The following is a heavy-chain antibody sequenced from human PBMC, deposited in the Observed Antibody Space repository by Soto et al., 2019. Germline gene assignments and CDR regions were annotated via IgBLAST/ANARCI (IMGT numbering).Heavy chain of an antibody. CDR3: ARGPTDYYDNSGDYFLDY. Sequence: QVQLVQSGAEVKKPGASVKVSCKASGYTFITYGMSWVRQAPGQGLDWMGWISTYNGNTKYAERLQGRVTMTTDTTTSTAYMELRSLTSDDTAVYYCARGPTDYYDNSGDYFLDYWGQGTLVTVSS. J-gene: IGHJ4*02. CDR2: ISTYNGNT. CDR1: GYTFITYG. V-gene: IGHV1-18*01. D-gene: IGHD3-22*01.